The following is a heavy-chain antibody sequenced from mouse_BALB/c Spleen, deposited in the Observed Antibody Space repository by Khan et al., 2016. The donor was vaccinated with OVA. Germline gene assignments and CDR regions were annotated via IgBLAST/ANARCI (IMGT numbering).Heavy chain of an antibody. J-gene: IGHJ4*01. Sequence: EVELVESGPGLVKPSQSLSLTCTVTGYSITSDYAWDWIRQFPGNKLEWMGYITYGGSTSYNPSLQSRISITRDTSTNQFYLQFNTVTTEDTATYYGARKNYYGYAVDYWGQGTSVTVSS. D-gene: IGHD1-1*01. CDR2: ITYGGST. CDR1: GYSITSDYA. V-gene: IGHV3-2*02. CDR3: ARKNYYGYAVDY.